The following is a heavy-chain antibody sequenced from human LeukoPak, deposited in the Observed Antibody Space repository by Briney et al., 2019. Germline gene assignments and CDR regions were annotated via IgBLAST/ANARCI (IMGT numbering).Heavy chain of an antibody. Sequence: GGSLRLSCAASGFTFSSYSMNWVRQAPGKGLEWVSSISSSSSYIYYADSVKGRFTISRDNAKNSLYLQTNSLRAEDTAVYYCARSIHDAFDIWGQGTMVTVSS. V-gene: IGHV3-21*01. CDR2: ISSSSSYI. J-gene: IGHJ3*02. CDR1: GFTFSSYS. D-gene: IGHD6-6*01. CDR3: ARSIHDAFDI.